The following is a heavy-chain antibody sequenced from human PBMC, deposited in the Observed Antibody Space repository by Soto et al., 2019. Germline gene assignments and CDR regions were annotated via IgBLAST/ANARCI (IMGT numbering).Heavy chain of an antibody. J-gene: IGHJ4*02. V-gene: IGHV4-34*01. CDR1: GVSFCAYY. Sequence: SETLSLTCPVYGVSFCAYYLSWIRQPPGKGLEWIGASSHSGTTNYDPSLKGRAPMSVDTSKDQFSLKLNSVTAADTAVYYCARRDYGDYEGFDYWGQGTLVTVSS. D-gene: IGHD4-17*01. CDR3: ARRDYGDYEGFDY. CDR2: SSHSGTT.